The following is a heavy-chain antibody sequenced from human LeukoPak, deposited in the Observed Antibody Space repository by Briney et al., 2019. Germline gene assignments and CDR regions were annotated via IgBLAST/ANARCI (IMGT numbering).Heavy chain of an antibody. D-gene: IGHD3-16*01. V-gene: IGHV3-23*01. CDR1: GYTFSSHG. CDR3: AKVSVCYGCYLDY. J-gene: IGHJ4*02. CDR2: INGAGDNT. Sequence: GGSLRLSCAASGYTFSSHGLTWIRQAPGKGLEWVSTINGAGDNTYYAETVKGRFTISRDNSKNTLYLQMHSLRAEDTPIYYCAKVSVCYGCYLDYWGQGTLVTVS.